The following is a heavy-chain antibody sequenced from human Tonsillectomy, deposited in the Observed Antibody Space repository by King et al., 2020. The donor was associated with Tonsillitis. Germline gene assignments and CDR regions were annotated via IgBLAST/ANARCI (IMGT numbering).Heavy chain of an antibody. J-gene: IGHJ4*02. CDR2: INWDGGST. Sequence: VQLVEFGGGVVRPGGSLRLSCVASGFTFDDYGMSWVRQAPGKGLEWVSAINWDGGSTGYSDSVKGRFTISRDNAKNSLYLQMNSLRGDDTAFYYCARVLHWRVGADFDYWGQGTLVTVSS. D-gene: IGHD3/OR15-3a*01. CDR1: GFTFDDYG. V-gene: IGHV3-20*04. CDR3: ARVLHWRVGADFDY.